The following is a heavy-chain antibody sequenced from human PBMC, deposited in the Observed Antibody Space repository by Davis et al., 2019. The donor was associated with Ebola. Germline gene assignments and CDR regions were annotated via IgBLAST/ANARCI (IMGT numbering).Heavy chain of an antibody. D-gene: IGHD1-26*01. CDR2: IRSDGINT. J-gene: IGHJ4*02. CDR3: VKGIVGTAKVY. CDR1: GFTFSSYT. Sequence: GESLKISCSASGFTFSSYTMHWVRQAPGKGLECVSAIRSDGINTYYADSVKGRFTISRDNSKNILYLQMSSLRAEDMAVYYCVKGIVGTAKVYWGQGTLVTVSS. V-gene: IGHV3-64D*08.